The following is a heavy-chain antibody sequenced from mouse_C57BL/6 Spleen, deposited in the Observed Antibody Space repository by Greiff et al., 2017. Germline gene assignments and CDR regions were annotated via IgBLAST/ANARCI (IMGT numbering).Heavy chain of an antibody. CDR1: GFTFSDYG. CDR2: ISSGSSTI. V-gene: IGHV5-17*01. CDR3: VPGDYYGNYLAY. D-gene: IGHD2-1*01. Sequence: EVKVVESGGGLVKPGGSLKLSCAASGFTFSDYGMHWVRQAPEKGLEWVAYISSGSSTIYYADTVKGRFTISRDNAKNTLFLQMTSLRSEDTAMXYCVPGDYYGNYLAYWGQGTLVTVSA. J-gene: IGHJ3*01.